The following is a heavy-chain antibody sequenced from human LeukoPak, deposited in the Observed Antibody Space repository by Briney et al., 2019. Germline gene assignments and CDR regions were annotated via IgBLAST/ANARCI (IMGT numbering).Heavy chain of an antibody. J-gene: IGHJ5*02. CDR3: ARETGTPPAKGFDP. CDR1: GYTFTSYG. D-gene: IGHD1-1*01. V-gene: IGHV1-18*01. CDR2: ISAYNGNT. Sequence: ASVKVSCKASGYTFTSYGISWVRQAPGQGLEWMGWISAYNGNTNYAQKLQGRVTMTTDTSTSTAYMELRSLRSDDTAVYYCARETGTPPAKGFDPWGQGTLVTVSS.